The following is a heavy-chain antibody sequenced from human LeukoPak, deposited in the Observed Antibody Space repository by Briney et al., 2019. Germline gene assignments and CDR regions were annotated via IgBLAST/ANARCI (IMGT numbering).Heavy chain of an antibody. CDR3: ARGLLWFGDV. D-gene: IGHD3-10*01. V-gene: IGHV1-69*13. CDR2: IIPIFGTA. Sequence: GASVKVSCKASGGTFSSYAISWVRQAPGQGLERMGGIIPIFGTANYAQKFQGRVTITADESTSIAYMELSSLRSEDTAVYYCARGLLWFGDVWGKGTTVTVSS. J-gene: IGHJ6*04. CDR1: GGTFSSYA.